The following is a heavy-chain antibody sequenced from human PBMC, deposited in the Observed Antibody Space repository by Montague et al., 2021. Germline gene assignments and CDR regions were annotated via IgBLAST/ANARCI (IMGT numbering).Heavy chain of an antibody. CDR1: GASFNYGDYY. D-gene: IGHD2-2*02. CDR2: IHYTGYT. Sequence: TLSLTCNVSGASFNYGDYYWTWIRQHPGKGLEWIGHIHYTGYTQYNPSLNSRLTLSVDTSKNQFSLMLNSATAADTAVYYYARDVGRYTPVGCFDSWGQGTRVIVSS. J-gene: IGHJ4*02. V-gene: IGHV4-31*03. CDR3: ARDVGRYTPVGCFDS.